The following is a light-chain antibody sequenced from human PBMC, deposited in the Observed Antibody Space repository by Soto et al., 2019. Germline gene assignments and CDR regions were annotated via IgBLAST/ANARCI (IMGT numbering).Light chain of an antibody. CDR1: SSDVGGYNF. CDR3: TSSAGSNIPVV. J-gene: IGLJ2*01. V-gene: IGLV2-8*01. CDR2: EVT. Sequence: QSVLTQPPSASGSPGQSVSISCTGTSSDVGGYNFVSWYQQHPGKAPKLMMYEVTKRPSGVPDRFSGSKSGNTASLTVSGLQAEDEADYYCTSSAGSNIPVVFGGGTELTVL.